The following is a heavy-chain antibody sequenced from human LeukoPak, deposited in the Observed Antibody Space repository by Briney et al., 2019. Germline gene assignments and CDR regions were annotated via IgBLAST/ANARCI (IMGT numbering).Heavy chain of an antibody. CDR1: GFTFSNLA. CDR2: ISGNGGSA. J-gene: IGHJ4*02. CDR3: ARGKYYYDTSGYYYRYYFDY. Sequence: GGSLRLSCAASGFTFSNLAMSWVRQAPGKGLEWVSAISGNGGSAYYADSVKGRFTISRDNSKNTLYLQMNSLRAEDTAVYYCARGKYYYDTSGYYYRYYFDYWGQGTLVTVSS. V-gene: IGHV3-23*01. D-gene: IGHD3-22*01.